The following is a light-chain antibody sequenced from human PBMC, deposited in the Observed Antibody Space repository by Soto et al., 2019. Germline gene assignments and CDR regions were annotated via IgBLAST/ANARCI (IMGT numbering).Light chain of an antibody. CDR1: QTVLYSSNNENY. Sequence: DIVMTQPPDSLAASPGEKATINCKSSQTVLYSSNNENYLAWYQQKPGQSPKLLIYWASTRDSGVPDRFSGSGSGTDFTLTISSMQAEDVAVYYCQQYYSTPYTFGQGTKVDIK. CDR3: QQYYSTPYT. CDR2: WAS. V-gene: IGKV4-1*01. J-gene: IGKJ2*01.